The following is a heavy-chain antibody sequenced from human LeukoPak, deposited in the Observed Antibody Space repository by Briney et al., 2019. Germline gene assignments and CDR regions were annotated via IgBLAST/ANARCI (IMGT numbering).Heavy chain of an antibody. CDR1: GFAFSTYS. Sequence: PGGSLRLSCAASGFAFSTYSMNWVRQAPGKGLQWVSSITPSSNYIYYADSVKGRFTISRDNAKNSLYLQMNSLRAEDTAVYYCARGVVVVVAATYNWFDPWGQGTLVTVSS. V-gene: IGHV3-21*01. D-gene: IGHD2-15*01. CDR2: ITPSSNYI. CDR3: ARGVVVVVAATYNWFDP. J-gene: IGHJ5*02.